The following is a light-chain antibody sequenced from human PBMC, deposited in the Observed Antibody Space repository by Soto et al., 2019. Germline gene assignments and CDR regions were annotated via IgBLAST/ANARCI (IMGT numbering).Light chain of an antibody. CDR1: RSNIGAGYD. J-gene: IGLJ1*01. Sequence: QSVLTQPPSVSGAPGQRVTISCTGSRSNIGAGYDVHWYPQLPGTAPKLLIYGNSNRPSGVPDRFSGSKSGTSASLAITGLQAEDEADYYCQSYDSSLSGFYVFGTGT. CDR3: QSYDSSLSGFYV. CDR2: GNS. V-gene: IGLV1-40*01.